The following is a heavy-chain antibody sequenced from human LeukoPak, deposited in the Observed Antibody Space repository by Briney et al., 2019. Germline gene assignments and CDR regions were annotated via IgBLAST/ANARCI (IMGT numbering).Heavy chain of an antibody. CDR2: INPSGGST. D-gene: IGHD3-10*01. CDR3: ARDPVNYGSGSYWGY. J-gene: IGHJ4*02. CDR1: GYTFTSYY. Sequence: ASVKVSCKASGYTFTSYYMHWVRQAPGQGLEWMGIINPSGGSTSYAQKFQGRVTMTRDTSTSTVYMELSSLRSEDTAVYYCARDPVNYGSGSYWGYWGQGTLVTVSS. V-gene: IGHV1-46*01.